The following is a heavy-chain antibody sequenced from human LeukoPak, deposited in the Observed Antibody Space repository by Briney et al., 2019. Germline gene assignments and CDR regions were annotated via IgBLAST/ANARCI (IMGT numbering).Heavy chain of an antibody. J-gene: IGHJ4*02. D-gene: IGHD3-3*01. CDR2: IYYSGST. Sequence: KTSETLSLTCTVSGGSISSSSYYWGWIRQPPGKGLEWIGSIYYSGSTYYNPSLKSRVTISVDTSKNQFSLKLSSVTAADTAVYYCARRISFGGVDYWGQGTLVTVSS. V-gene: IGHV4-39*01. CDR3: ARRISFGGVDY. CDR1: GGSISSSSYY.